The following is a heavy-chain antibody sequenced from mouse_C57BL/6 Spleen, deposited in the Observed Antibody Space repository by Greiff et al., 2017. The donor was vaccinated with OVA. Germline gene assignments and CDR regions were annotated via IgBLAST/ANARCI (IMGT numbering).Heavy chain of an antibody. CDR3: TRGGYDDHAMDY. CDR1: GFTFSSYA. J-gene: IGHJ4*01. Sequence: EVQRVESGEGLVKPGGSLKLSCAASGFTFSSYAMSWVRQTPEKRLEWVAYISSGGDYIYYADTVKGRFTISRDNARNTLYLQMSSLKSEDTAMYYCTRGGYDDHAMDYWGQGTSVTVSS. CDR2: ISSGGDYI. V-gene: IGHV5-9-1*02. D-gene: IGHD2-2*01.